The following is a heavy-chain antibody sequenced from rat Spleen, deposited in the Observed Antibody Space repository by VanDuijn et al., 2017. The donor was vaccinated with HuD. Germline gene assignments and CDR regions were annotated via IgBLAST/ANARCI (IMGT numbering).Heavy chain of an antibody. CDR3: ARLTIGS. CDR2: ISSGGHT. J-gene: IGHJ2*01. Sequence: QVQLKESGPGLVQPSQTLSLTCTVSGFSLTSSGVNWIRQPPGKGLEWIAAISSGGHTYYNSALKSRLSISRDTSNSQVFLKMNSLQTEDTAMYFCARLTIGSWGQGVMVTVSS. V-gene: IGHV2S12*01. D-gene: IGHD1-3*01. CDR1: GFSLTSSG.